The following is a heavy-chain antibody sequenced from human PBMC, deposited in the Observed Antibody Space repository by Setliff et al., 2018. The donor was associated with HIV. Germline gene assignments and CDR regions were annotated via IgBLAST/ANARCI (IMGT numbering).Heavy chain of an antibody. Sequence: ASETLSLTCAVYGGSFSGYYWTWIRQPPGKGLEWIGEINHSGSTSYNPSHMSRVTISVDTSKDQFSLKLRSVTAADTAVYYCARGSGRSGGSCYSDYWGQGTLVTVSS. CDR3: ARGSGRSGGSCYSDY. J-gene: IGHJ4*02. CDR2: INHSGST. CDR1: GGSFSGYY. V-gene: IGHV4-34*01. D-gene: IGHD2-15*01.